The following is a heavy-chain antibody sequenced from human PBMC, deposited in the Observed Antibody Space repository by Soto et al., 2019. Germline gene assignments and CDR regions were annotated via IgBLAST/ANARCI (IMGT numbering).Heavy chain of an antibody. V-gene: IGHV1-69*13. Sequence: SVKVSCQASGGTFSSYAISWVRQAPGQGLEWMGGIIPIFGTANYAQKFQGRVTITADESTSTAYMELSSLRSEDTAVYYCARSVVVPAAPYNWFDPWGQGTLVTVSS. CDR1: GGTFSSYA. CDR2: IIPIFGTA. J-gene: IGHJ5*02. D-gene: IGHD2-2*01. CDR3: ARSVVVPAAPYNWFDP.